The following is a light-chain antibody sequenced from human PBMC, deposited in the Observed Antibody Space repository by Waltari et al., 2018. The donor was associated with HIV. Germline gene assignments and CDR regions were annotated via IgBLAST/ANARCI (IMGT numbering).Light chain of an antibody. J-gene: IGKJ1*01. Sequence: DIQMTQSPSSLSASVGDRVTITCRTSQNINTFLNWYQMKPGKVPRLLIYGAYNLESVVPSRFSATGSGTDFSLTISSLQPEDFATYYCLQGYSTPWTFGQGTKVEIK. CDR2: GAY. CDR1: QNINTF. CDR3: LQGYSTPWT. V-gene: IGKV1-39*01.